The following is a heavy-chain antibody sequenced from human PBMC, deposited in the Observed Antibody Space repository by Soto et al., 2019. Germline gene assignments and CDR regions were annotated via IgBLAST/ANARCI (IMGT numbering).Heavy chain of an antibody. J-gene: IGHJ4*02. Sequence: SVKVSCKVSGSRFSNYVISWVRQAPGHGLEWLGRIIPIFNSTKYAQNFQGRVTITADKSTSTASLELSSLRSDDTAVYYCAREGRGKKAGYNGLVSLGYWGQGTLVTVSS. D-gene: IGHD2-2*02. V-gene: IGHV1-69*06. CDR3: AREGRGKKAGYNGLVSLGY. CDR2: IIPIFNST. CDR1: GSRFSNYV.